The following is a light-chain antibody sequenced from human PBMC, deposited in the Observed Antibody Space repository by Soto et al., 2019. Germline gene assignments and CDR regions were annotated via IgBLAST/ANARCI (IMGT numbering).Light chain of an antibody. Sequence: SYELTQPPSVSVSPGQTASITCSGDKLGDKYACWYQQKPGQSPVLVIYQDSKRPSGIPERFSGSNTGNTATLTIRGTQSMDEADYYCQAWDSSIRVLGTGTKLTVL. CDR3: QAWDSSIRV. CDR2: QDS. CDR1: KLGDKY. J-gene: IGLJ1*01. V-gene: IGLV3-1*01.